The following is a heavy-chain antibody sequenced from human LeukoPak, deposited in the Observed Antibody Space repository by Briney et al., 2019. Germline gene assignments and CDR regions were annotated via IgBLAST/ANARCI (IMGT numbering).Heavy chain of an antibody. CDR1: GGSMNTYY. D-gene: IGHD3-22*01. J-gene: IGHJ4*02. Sequence: PSETLSLTCTVTGGSMNTYYCSWIRQPPGKGLEWIGYIYYSGSTSYSPSLKSRVTMSVDTSKNQFSLNLRSATAADTAVYYCARVSLDFYDRSGYYYFDYWGQGTLATVSS. CDR3: ARVSLDFYDRSGYYYFDY. V-gene: IGHV4-59*01. CDR2: IYYSGST.